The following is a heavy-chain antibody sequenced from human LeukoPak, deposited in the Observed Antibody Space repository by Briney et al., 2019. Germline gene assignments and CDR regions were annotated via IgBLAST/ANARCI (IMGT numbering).Heavy chain of an antibody. CDR2: ISGSGGST. CDR3: ASTVDTAMVTDGMDV. Sequence: GGSLRLSCAASGFTFSSYAMSWVRQAPGKGLEGVSAISGSGGSTYYADSVKGRFTISRDNSKNTLYLQMNSLRAEDTAVYYYASTVDTAMVTDGMDVWGQGTTVTVSS. J-gene: IGHJ6*02. V-gene: IGHV3-23*01. CDR1: GFTFSSYA. D-gene: IGHD5-18*01.